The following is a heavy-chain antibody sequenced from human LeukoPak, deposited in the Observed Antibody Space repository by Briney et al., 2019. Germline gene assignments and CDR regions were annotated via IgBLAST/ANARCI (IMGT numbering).Heavy chain of an antibody. Sequence: GGSLRLSCAASGFTFSSYWMHWVRQAPGKGLVWVSRINSDGSTTSYADSVKGRFSISRDNAKNTLYLQMNSLRAEDTAMYYCARVYSSAWDNPLDVWGQGTTVTVSS. D-gene: IGHD6-19*01. CDR3: ARVYSSAWDNPLDV. V-gene: IGHV3-74*01. CDR1: GFTFSSYW. CDR2: INSDGSTT. J-gene: IGHJ6*02.